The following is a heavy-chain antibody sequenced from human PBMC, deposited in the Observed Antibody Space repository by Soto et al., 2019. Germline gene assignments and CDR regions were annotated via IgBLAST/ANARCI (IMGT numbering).Heavy chain of an antibody. CDR1: GVPITTFY. V-gene: IGHV4-59*07. J-gene: IGHJ6*02. Sequence: QVQLQESGPALVRPSDSLSLMCSVSGVPITTFYWSWIRQAPGKGLEYICYIYYGGSTHYNPALNSWVTISVDTAKNEFSLNLRSVTAADTAAYYCARGQLLHYQYGLDVWGQGTTVIV. CDR2: IYYGGST. D-gene: IGHD3-10*01. CDR3: ARGQLLHYQYGLDV.